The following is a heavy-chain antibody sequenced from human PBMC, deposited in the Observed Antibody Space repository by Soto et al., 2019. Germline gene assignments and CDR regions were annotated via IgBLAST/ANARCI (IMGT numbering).Heavy chain of an antibody. CDR2: ISGSGGST. Sequence: WGSLRLSCAASGFTFSSYAMSWVRQAPGKGLEWVSAISGSGGSTYYADSVKGRFTISRDNSKNTLYLQMNSLRAEDTAVYYCAKFVGRWLRLNFDYWGQGTLVTVSS. CDR3: AKFVGRWLRLNFDY. J-gene: IGHJ4*02. D-gene: IGHD5-12*01. CDR1: GFTFSSYA. V-gene: IGHV3-23*01.